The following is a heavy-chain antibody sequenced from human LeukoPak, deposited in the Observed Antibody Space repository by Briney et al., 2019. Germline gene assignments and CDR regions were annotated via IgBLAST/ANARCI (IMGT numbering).Heavy chain of an antibody. CDR1: GFTFSSYA. CDR2: ISGSGGST. CDR3: AKDRIAVAGTNGRGASDY. D-gene: IGHD6-19*01. Sequence: GGSLRLSCAASGFTFSSYAMSWVRQAPGKGLEWVSAISGSGGSTYYADSVKGRFTISRDNSKNTLYLQMNSLRAEDTAVYYCAKDRIAVAGTNGRGASDYWGQGTLVTVSS. V-gene: IGHV3-23*01. J-gene: IGHJ4*02.